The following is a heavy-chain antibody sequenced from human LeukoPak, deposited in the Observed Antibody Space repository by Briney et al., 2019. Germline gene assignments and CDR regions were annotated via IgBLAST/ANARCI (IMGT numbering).Heavy chain of an antibody. CDR3: ARGPRRYCSGGSCYFLDY. V-gene: IGHV3-30-3*01. Sequence: PGGSLRLSCAASGFTFSSYAMHWVRQAPGKGLEWVAVISYDGSNKYYADSVKGRFTISRDNSKNTLYLQMNSLRAEDTAVYYCARGPRRYCSGGSCYFLDYWGQGTLVTVSS. CDR2: ISYDGSNK. CDR1: GFTFSSYA. D-gene: IGHD2-15*01. J-gene: IGHJ4*02.